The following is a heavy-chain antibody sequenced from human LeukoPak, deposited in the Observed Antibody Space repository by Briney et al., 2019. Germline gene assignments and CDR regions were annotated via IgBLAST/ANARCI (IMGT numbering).Heavy chain of an antibody. CDR1: GFTFSNYA. D-gene: IGHD6-13*01. CDR2: ISSSSSTI. V-gene: IGHV3-48*04. Sequence: GGSLRLSCAASGFTFSNYAMHWVRQAPGKGLEWVSYISSSSSTIYYADSVKGRFTISRDNAKNSLYLQMNSLRAEDTAVYYCARDFLVSSDGMDVWGQGTTVTVSS. CDR3: ARDFLVSSDGMDV. J-gene: IGHJ6*02.